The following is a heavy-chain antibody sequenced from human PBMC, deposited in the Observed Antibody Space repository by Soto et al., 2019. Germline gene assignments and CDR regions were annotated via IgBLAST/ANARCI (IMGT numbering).Heavy chain of an antibody. J-gene: IGHJ4*02. D-gene: IGHD3-22*01. V-gene: IGHV4-31*03. CDR1: GGSISSGGYY. CDR2: IYYSGST. Sequence: QVQLQESGPGLVKPSQTLSLTCTVSGGSISSGGYYWSWIRQHPGKGLEWIGYIYYSGSTYYNPSPKSRVTISVDTSKNQFSLKLSSVTAADTAVYYCARASPITMIVVVTYYFDYWGQGTLVTVSS. CDR3: ARASPITMIVVVTYYFDY.